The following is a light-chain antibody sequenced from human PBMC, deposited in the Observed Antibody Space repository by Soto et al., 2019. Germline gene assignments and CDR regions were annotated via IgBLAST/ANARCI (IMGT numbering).Light chain of an antibody. Sequence: DIQMTQSPSTLSGSVGDRVTITCRASQIISSWLAWYQQKPGKAPKILIYKASSLESGVPSRFSGSGSGTEFTLTISSLQPDDFATYYCQQYSTYTPRTFGQGTKVDIK. CDR2: KAS. J-gene: IGKJ1*01. CDR1: QIISSW. CDR3: QQYSTYTPRT. V-gene: IGKV1-5*03.